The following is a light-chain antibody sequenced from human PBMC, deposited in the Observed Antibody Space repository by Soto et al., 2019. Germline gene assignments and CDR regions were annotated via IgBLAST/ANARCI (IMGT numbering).Light chain of an antibody. Sequence: QSVLTQPPSASGTPGQRVTTSCSGSSSNIGSNYVYWYQQLPGTAPKLLIYRNNQRPSGVPDRFSGSKSGTSASLAISGLRSEDEADYYCAAWDDSLSGVVFGRGTKLTVL. CDR2: RNN. J-gene: IGLJ2*01. V-gene: IGLV1-47*01. CDR1: SSNIGSNY. CDR3: AAWDDSLSGVV.